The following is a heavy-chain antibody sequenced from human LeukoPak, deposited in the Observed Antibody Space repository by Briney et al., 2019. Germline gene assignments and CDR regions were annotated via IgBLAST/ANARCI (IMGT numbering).Heavy chain of an antibody. CDR3: ARGRFTANNWFDP. V-gene: IGHV4-39*01. CDR2: IYYSGST. Sequence: SETLSLTCTVSGGSISSSSYYWGWIRQPPGKGLEWIGSIYYSGSTYYNPSLKSRVTISVDTSKNQFSLKLSSVTAADTAVYYCARGRFTANNWFDPWGQGTLVTVSS. CDR1: GGSISSSSYY. J-gene: IGHJ5*02. D-gene: IGHD3-3*01.